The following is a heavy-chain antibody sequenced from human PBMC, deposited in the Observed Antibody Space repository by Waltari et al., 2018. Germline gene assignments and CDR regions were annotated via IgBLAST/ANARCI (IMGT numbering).Heavy chain of an antibody. CDR2: ISYDGSNK. D-gene: IGHD3-3*01. J-gene: IGHJ4*02. V-gene: IGHV3-30-3*01. CDR3: ARDRAYDFWSGDY. CDR1: GFTFSSYA. Sequence: QVQLVESGGGVVQPGRSLRLSCAASGFTFSSYAMHWVRQAPGKGLEWVAVISYDGSNKYYADSVKGRFTISRDNSKNTLYLQMNSLRAEDTAVYYCARDRAYDFWSGDYWGQGTLVTVSS.